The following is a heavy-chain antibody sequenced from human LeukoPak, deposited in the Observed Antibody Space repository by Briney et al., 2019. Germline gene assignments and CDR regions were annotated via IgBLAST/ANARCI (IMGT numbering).Heavy chain of an antibody. CDR3: ARAGYSYGYYGRRVIDY. Sequence: SETLSLTCTVSGYSISSGYYWGWIRPPPGKGLEWIGSIYHSGSTYYNPSLKSRVTISVDTSKNQFSLKLSSVTAADTAVYYCARAGYSYGYYGRRVIDYWGQGTLVTVSS. CDR2: IYHSGST. D-gene: IGHD5-18*01. V-gene: IGHV4-38-2*02. J-gene: IGHJ4*02. CDR1: GYSISSGYY.